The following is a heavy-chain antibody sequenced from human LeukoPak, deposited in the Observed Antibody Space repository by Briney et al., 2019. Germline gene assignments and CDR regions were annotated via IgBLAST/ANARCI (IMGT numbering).Heavy chain of an antibody. CDR3: ARHVVALGFDY. D-gene: IGHD3-22*01. J-gene: IGHJ4*02. V-gene: IGHV3-21*01. CDR1: GFTFTSYS. Sequence: PGGSLRLSCAASGFTFTSYSMNWVRQAPGKGLEWVSSITTSSSYIYYADSVKGRFTISRDNAKNSLYLQMNSLRAEDTAVYYCARHVVALGFDYWGQGTLVTVSS. CDR2: ITTSSSYI.